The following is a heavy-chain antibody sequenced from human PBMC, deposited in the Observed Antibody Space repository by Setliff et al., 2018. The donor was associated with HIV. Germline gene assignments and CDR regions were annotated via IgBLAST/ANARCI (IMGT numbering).Heavy chain of an antibody. CDR3: ARSIYDSGSYPLDY. CDR2: IYYTGFT. CDR1: GGSISYYH. Sequence: SETLSLTCSVSGGSISYYHWSWIRQPAGKGLEWIGRIYYTGFTDYNPSLKSRLTMSVDTSKNQFSLKLSSVTAADTAVYFCARSIYDSGSYPLDYWGQGILVTVSS. V-gene: IGHV4-4*07. D-gene: IGHD3-10*01. J-gene: IGHJ4*02.